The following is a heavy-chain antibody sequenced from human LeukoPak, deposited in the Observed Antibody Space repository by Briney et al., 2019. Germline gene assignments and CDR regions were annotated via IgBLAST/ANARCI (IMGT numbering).Heavy chain of an antibody. J-gene: IGHJ4*02. CDR3: ARDTVVVVSATSLFDY. V-gene: IGHV3-7*05. Sequence: GGSLRLSCAASGFTFSSYWMSWVRQAPGKGLEWVANIKQDESEKYYVDSVKGRFTISRDNANNSLYLQMNSLRAEDTAVFYCARDTVVVVSATSLFDYWGQGTLVTVSS. CDR1: GFTFSSYW. CDR2: IKQDESEK. D-gene: IGHD2-15*01.